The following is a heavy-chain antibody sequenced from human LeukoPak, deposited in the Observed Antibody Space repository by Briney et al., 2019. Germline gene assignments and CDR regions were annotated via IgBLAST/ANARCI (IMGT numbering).Heavy chain of an antibody. Sequence: GGSLRLSCAASGFTFDDYAMHWVRQAPGKGLDWVSLISGDGGSTYYADSVKGRFTISRDNSKNSMYLQMNSLRTEDTALYYCAKDMVVVTAGGPYYYYGMDVWGQGTTVTVSS. V-gene: IGHV3-43*02. CDR1: GFTFDDYA. D-gene: IGHD2-21*02. CDR3: AKDMVVVTAGGPYYYYGMDV. CDR2: ISGDGGST. J-gene: IGHJ6*02.